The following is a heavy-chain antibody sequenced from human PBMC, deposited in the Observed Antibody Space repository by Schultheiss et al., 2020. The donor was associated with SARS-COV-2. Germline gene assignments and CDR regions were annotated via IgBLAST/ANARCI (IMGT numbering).Heavy chain of an antibody. D-gene: IGHD3-10*01. J-gene: IGHJ6*02. CDR2: INHSGST. CDR3: ARGMVYYYYGMDV. Sequence: TLSLTCAVYGGSFSGYYWSWIRQPPGKGLEWIGEINHSGSTNYNPSLKSRVTISVDTSKNQFSLKLSSVTAADTAVYYCARGMVYYYYGMDVWGQGTTVTVSS. V-gene: IGHV4-34*01. CDR1: GGSFSGYY.